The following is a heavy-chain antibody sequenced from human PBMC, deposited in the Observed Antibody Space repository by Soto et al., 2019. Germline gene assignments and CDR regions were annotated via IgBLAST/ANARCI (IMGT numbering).Heavy chain of an antibody. CDR1: GGSISSYY. CDR2: IYYSGST. Sequence: SETLSLTCTVSGGSISSYYWSWIRQPPGKGLEWIGYIYYSGSTNYNPSLKSRVTISVDTSKNQFSLKLSSVTAADTAVYYCARVAHREWLSMHYYYYMDVWGKGTTVTVSS. V-gene: IGHV4-59*01. D-gene: IGHD3-3*01. J-gene: IGHJ6*03. CDR3: ARVAHREWLSMHYYYYMDV.